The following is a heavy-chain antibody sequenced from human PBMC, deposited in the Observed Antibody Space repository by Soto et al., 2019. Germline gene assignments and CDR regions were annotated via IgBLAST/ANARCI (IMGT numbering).Heavy chain of an antibody. CDR2: ISWNSGSI. CDR3: AKDLVAVAGGIDY. V-gene: IGHV3-9*01. CDR1: GFTFDDYA. D-gene: IGHD6-19*01. Sequence: SGGSLRLSCAASGFTFDDYAMHWVRQAPGKGLEWVSGISWNSGSIGYADSVKGRFTISRDNAKNSLYLQMNSLRAEDTALYYCAKDLVAVAGGIDYWGQGTLVTVSS. J-gene: IGHJ4*02.